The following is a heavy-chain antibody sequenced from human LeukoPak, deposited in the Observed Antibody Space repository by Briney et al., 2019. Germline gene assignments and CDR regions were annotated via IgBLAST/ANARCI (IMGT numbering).Heavy chain of an antibody. CDR2: IFNTGNT. CDR3: ASRPADTTWYGVFDY. J-gene: IGHJ4*02. V-gene: IGHV4-59*11. CDR1: GGSINSHY. Sequence: PSETLSLTCSVSGGSINSHYWSWIRQPPGKRLEWIGYIFNTGNTNYNPSLASRVTMSVDTSRAQFSLRLSPVTAADMAIYYCASRPADTTWYGVFDYWSQGTLVTVSS. D-gene: IGHD3-10*01.